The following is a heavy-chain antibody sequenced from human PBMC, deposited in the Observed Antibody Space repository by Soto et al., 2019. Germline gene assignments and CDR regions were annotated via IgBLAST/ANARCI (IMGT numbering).Heavy chain of an antibody. V-gene: IGHV4-31*03. CDR2: IYYSGST. Sequence: QVQLQESGPGLVKPSQALSLTCTVSGGSNSSGGYYWSWIRQHPGKGLEWIGYIYYSGSTYYNPSLKSRVTISVDTSKTQFSLKLSSVTAADTAVYYCATDSYYYDSSGYYALDYWGQGTLVTVSS. CDR1: GGSNSSGGYY. D-gene: IGHD3-22*01. CDR3: ATDSYYYDSSGYYALDY. J-gene: IGHJ4*02.